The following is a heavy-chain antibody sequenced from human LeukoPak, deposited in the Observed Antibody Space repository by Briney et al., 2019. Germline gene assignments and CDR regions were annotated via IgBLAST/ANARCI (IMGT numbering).Heavy chain of an antibody. D-gene: IGHD3-10*01. Sequence: PGGSLRLSCAASGFTFDDYAMHWVRQAPGQGLAWVSLIGGDGGRTYYADSVKGRFSNSRDNSKNSLYLQMNSLRTEDTALYYCAKGGYYGSGSYLDYWGQGTLVTVSS. V-gene: IGHV3-43*02. CDR2: IGGDGGRT. CDR3: AKGGYYGSGSYLDY. J-gene: IGHJ4*02. CDR1: GFTFDDYA.